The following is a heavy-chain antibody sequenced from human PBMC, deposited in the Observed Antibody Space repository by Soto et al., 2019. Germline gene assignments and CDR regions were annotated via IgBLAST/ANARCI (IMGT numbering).Heavy chain of an antibody. CDR2: ISGYSGNA. J-gene: IGHJ4*02. CDR3: AKRTSGTTWGESDY. Sequence: VKVSCKTSGYIFSDYGINWVRQAPGQGLEWMGWISGYSGNANLAQKFQGRVTMTTDKSTRTAYMELRRLRSDDTAVYYCAKRTSGTTWGESDYWGQGTLVTVSS. CDR1: GYIFSDYG. V-gene: IGHV1-18*04. D-gene: IGHD4-17*01.